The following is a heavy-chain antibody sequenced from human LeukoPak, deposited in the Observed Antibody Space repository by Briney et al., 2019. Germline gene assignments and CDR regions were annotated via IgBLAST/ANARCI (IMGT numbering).Heavy chain of an antibody. CDR2: IYPGDSDT. CDR3: ASINGYSSGWPYFDY. V-gene: IGHV5-51*01. Sequence: GESLKISCKGSGYSFTSYWIGWVRQMPGKGLGWMGIIYPGDSDTRYSPSFQGQVTISADKSISTAYLQWSSLKASDTAMYYCASINGYSSGWPYFDYWGQGTLVTVSS. D-gene: IGHD6-19*01. CDR1: GYSFTSYW. J-gene: IGHJ4*02.